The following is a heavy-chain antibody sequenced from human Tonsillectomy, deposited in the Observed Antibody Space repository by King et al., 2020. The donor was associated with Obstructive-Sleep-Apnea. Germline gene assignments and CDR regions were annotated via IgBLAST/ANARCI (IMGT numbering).Heavy chain of an antibody. CDR3: ATMTDVDTAMAGWKYCGMDV. V-gene: IGHV3-30-3*01. CDR2: ISYDGSNK. D-gene: IGHD5-18*01. J-gene: IGHJ6*02. Sequence: VQLVQSGGGVVQPGRSLRLSCAASGFTFSSYAMHWVRQAPGKGLEWVAVISYDGSNKYYADSVKGRFTISRDNSKNTLYLQMNSLRAEDTAVYYCATMTDVDTAMAGWKYCGMDVWGQGTTVTVSS. CDR1: GFTFSSYA.